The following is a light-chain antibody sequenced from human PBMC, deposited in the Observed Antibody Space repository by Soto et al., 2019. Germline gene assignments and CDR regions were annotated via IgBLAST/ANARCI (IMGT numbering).Light chain of an antibody. CDR2: GAS. Sequence: WYQQKPGQTPTLLIYGASSRATGIPDRFSGSESGTDFTLTISRLEFENSAVYYCQQYYTTPYTFGHGTKLEF. V-gene: IGKV3-20*01. J-gene: IGKJ2*01. CDR3: QQYYTTPYT.